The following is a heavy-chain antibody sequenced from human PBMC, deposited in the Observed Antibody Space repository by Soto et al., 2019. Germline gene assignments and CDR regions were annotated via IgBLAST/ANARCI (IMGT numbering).Heavy chain of an antibody. CDR2: ISKSDYK. CDR3: AREDSIIIPAVSDF. D-gene: IGHD2-2*01. Sequence: GFLRLFCRVAGFGLNNYGITWVRPAPGKGLEWVSSISKSDYKYYSDSVKGRFAISRDNAKRSVSLHMKTLRVEDTAVYYCAREDSIIIPAVSDFWGQGTLVTVSS. CDR1: GFGLNNYG. V-gene: IGHV3-21*01. J-gene: IGHJ4*02.